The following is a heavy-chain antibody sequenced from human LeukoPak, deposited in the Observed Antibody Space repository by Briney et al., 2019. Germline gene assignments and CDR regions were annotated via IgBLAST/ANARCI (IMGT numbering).Heavy chain of an antibody. CDR2: IYYSGSS. Sequence: SETLSLTCTVSGVPLINYYWRWIRQPPGKGLECIGYIYYSGSSNYNPSLKSPVTISIDPSKNQFSVKLRYVTAGNTAVYYRARVSIRGILLYWGEGTLVTVSS. CDR1: GVPLINYY. V-gene: IGHV4-59*01. J-gene: IGHJ4*02. D-gene: IGHD1-1*01. CDR3: ARVSIRGILLY.